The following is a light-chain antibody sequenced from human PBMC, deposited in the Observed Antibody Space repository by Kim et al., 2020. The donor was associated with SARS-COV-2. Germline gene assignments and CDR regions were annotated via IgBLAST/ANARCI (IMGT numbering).Light chain of an antibody. CDR3: QQYYSGSRA. CDR2: KAS. CDR1: QGCREL. J-gene: IGKJ1*01. Sequence: AFGGDRLPHTCPGSQGCRELFALLQAKTRKPPKLLIYKASKLEDGVPSRFSATESGTEFTLTINSLQPDDYATYYCQQYYSGSRAFGQGTKVDIK. V-gene: IGKV1-5*03.